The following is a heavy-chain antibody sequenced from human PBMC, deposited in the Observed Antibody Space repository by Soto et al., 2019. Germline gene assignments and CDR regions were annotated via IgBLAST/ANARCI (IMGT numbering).Heavy chain of an antibody. J-gene: IGHJ5*02. CDR1: GYTFTIYA. CDR2: INAGNGNT. V-gene: IGHV1-3*01. D-gene: IGHD2-8*01. Sequence: ASVKVSCKDSGYTFTIYAMYWVRQAPGQRLEWMGWINAGNGNTKYSQKFQGRVTITRDTSASTAYMELSSLRSEDTAVYYCARDLGYCTDGVCYPAWFDPWGQGTLVTVSS. CDR3: ARDLGYCTDGVCYPAWFDP.